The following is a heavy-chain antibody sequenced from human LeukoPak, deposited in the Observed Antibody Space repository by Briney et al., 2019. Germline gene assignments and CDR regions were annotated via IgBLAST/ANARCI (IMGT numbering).Heavy chain of an antibody. CDR2: ISSSSSYI. D-gene: IGHD3-22*01. CDR1: GFTFSDYY. V-gene: IGHV3-11*06. J-gene: IGHJ4*02. CDR3: ARESRFYGDYYDSSGYLDY. Sequence: PGGSLRLSCAASGFTFSDYYMSWIRQAPGKGLEWVSSISSSSSYIYYADSVKGRFTISRDNAKNSLYLQMNSLRAEDTAVYYCARESRFYGDYYDSSGYLDYWGQGTLVTVSS.